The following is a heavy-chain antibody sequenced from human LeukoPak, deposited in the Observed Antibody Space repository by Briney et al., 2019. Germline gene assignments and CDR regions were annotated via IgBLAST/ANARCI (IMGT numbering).Heavy chain of an antibody. CDR1: GFTFSSYW. D-gene: IGHD4-17*01. CDR3: ARDWFDGDYDRFDY. CDR2: INQDGSQK. V-gene: IGHV3-7*03. Sequence: SGGSLRLSCAVSGFTFSSYWMSWFRQAPGKGLEWVANINQDGSQKFSVDSVKGRFTISRDNAKNSLSLQVNSLRVEDTAVYYCARDWFDGDYDRFDYWGQGTLVTVSS. J-gene: IGHJ4*02.